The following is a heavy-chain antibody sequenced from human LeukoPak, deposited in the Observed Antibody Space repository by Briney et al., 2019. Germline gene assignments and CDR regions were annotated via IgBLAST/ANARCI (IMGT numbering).Heavy chain of an antibody. CDR2: FDPEDGET. CDR3: ATVGVITPDAFDI. CDR1: GYTLTELS. Sequence: ASVKVSCKVSGYTLTELSTHWVRQAPGKGLEWMGGFDPEDGETIYAQKFQGRVTMTEDTSTDTAYMELSSLRSEDTAVYHCATVGVITPDAFDIWGQGTMVTVSS. V-gene: IGHV1-24*01. D-gene: IGHD3-22*01. J-gene: IGHJ3*02.